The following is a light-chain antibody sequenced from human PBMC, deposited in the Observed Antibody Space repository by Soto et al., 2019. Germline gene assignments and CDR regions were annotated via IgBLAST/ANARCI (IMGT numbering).Light chain of an antibody. CDR2: QFS. CDR1: SSDIGGFYY. J-gene: IGLJ1*01. Sequence: QSVLTHLAAVSGSPGQSTTISCTRTSSDIGGFYYVSWYHHHPVKDPKLIIYQFSNRPSEVSNRFSGSNSGNTASLTISGLQAEDEADYFCSSYSSSSTFYVFGAGTKVTVL. V-gene: IGLV2-14*01. CDR3: SSYSSSSTFYV.